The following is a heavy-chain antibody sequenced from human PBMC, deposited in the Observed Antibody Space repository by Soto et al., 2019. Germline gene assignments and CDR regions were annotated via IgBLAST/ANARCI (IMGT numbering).Heavy chain of an antibody. D-gene: IGHD3-3*01. CDR3: AGDHPYYDFWSGYQTSYFDY. CDR1: GFTFSSYS. J-gene: IGHJ4*02. CDR2: ISSSSSYI. V-gene: IGHV3-21*01. Sequence: LRLSCAASGFTFSSYSMNWVRQAPGKGLEWVSSISSSSSYIYYADSVKGRFTISRDNAKNSLYLQMNSLRAEDTAVYYCAGDHPYYDFWSGYQTSYFDYWCQGTLVTVSS.